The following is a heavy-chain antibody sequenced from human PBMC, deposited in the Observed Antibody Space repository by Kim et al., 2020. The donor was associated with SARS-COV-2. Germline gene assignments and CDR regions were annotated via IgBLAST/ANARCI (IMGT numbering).Heavy chain of an antibody. CDR3: AREGAAGEGLNYFGLDV. Sequence: ASVKVSCKASGYTFTGYYMHWVRQAPGQGPEWMGWIHPNTGVSKYAQNFQGRVSMTRDTSISTAYMDLSRMRSDDTAVYYCAREGAAGEGLNYFGLDVWGPGTTVTVSS. J-gene: IGHJ6*02. V-gene: IGHV1-2*02. D-gene: IGHD6-25*01. CDR1: GYTFTGYY. CDR2: IHPNTGVS.